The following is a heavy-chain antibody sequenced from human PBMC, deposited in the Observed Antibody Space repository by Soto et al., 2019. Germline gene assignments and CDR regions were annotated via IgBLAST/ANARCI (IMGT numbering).Heavy chain of an antibody. V-gene: IGHV1-69*04. CDR1: GGTFSSYT. D-gene: IGHD2-2*01. Sequence: GASVKVSCKASGGTFSSYTISWVRQAPGQGLEWMGRIIPILGIANYAQKFQGRVTITADKSTSTAYMELSSLRSEDTAVYYCARDPPHPEYCSSTICYLVYWGQGTLVTVSS. CDR3: ARDPPHPEYCSSTICYLVY. CDR2: IIPILGIA. J-gene: IGHJ4*02.